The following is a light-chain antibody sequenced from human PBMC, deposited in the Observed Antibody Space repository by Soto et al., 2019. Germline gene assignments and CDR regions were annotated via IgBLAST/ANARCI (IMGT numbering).Light chain of an antibody. V-gene: IGLV3-27*01. CDR1: VLAKKY. Sequence: SYELIQPSSVSVSPGQTARITCSGDVLAKKYSRWFQQKPGQAPILVIYKDTERPSGIPERFSGSSSGTTVTLTISGAQVEDEADYYCYSTADNKGVFGGGTKLTVL. CDR3: YSTADNKGV. CDR2: KDT. J-gene: IGLJ3*02.